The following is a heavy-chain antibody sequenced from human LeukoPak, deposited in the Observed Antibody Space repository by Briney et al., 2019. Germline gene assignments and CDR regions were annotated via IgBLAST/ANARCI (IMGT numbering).Heavy chain of an antibody. D-gene: IGHD6-13*01. V-gene: IGHV3-9*03. CDR1: GFTFDDYA. CDR2: ISWNSGSI. Sequence: GRSLRLSCAASGFTFDDYAMHWVRQAPGKGLEWVSGISWNSGSIGYADSVKGRFTISRDNAKNSLYLQMNSLRAEDMALYYCAKATGYSSSWPLDYWGQGTLVTVSS. CDR3: AKATGYSSSWPLDY. J-gene: IGHJ4*02.